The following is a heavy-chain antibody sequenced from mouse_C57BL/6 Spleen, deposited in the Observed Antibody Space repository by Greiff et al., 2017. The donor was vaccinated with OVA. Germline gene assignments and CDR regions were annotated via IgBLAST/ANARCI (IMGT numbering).Heavy chain of an antibody. CDR3: TRLITTVVAPFDY. V-gene: IGHV14-1*01. J-gene: IGHJ2*01. CDR1: GFNIKDYY. CDR2: IDPEDGDT. D-gene: IGHD1-1*01. Sequence: EVQLQQSGAELVRPGASVKLSCTASGFNIKDYYMHWVKQRPEQGLEWIGRIDPEDGDTEYAPKFPGKATMTADTSSNTAYLQLSSLTSEDTAVYYCTRLITTVVAPFDYWGQGTTLTVSS.